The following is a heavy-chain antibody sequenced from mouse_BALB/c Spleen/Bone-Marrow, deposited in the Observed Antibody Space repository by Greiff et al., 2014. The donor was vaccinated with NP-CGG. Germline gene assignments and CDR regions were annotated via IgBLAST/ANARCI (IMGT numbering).Heavy chain of an antibody. J-gene: IGHJ2*01. V-gene: IGHV5-17*02. Sequence: EVMLVESGGGLVQPGGSRKLSCAASGFTFSSSGMHWVRQVPEKGLEWVAYISDGSSTIYYADTVKGRFTISRDNPKNTLFLQMTSLRSEDTAMYYCARLDVGGYWGQGTTLTVSS. CDR2: ISDGSSTI. CDR3: ARLDVGGY. CDR1: GFTFSSSG.